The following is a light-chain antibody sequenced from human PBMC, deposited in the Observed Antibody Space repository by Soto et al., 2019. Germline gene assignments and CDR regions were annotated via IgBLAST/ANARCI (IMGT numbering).Light chain of an antibody. CDR1: QSLGGS. V-gene: IGKV3-11*01. CDR3: QQRSNWPSIT. Sequence: EIVMTQSPATLSVSPGERATLSCRASQSLGGSLAWYQQKPGQAPRLLIYGASSRATGIPARFSGSGSGTDFTLTISSLEPEDFAVYYCQQRSNWPSITFGQGTRLEIK. CDR2: GAS. J-gene: IGKJ5*01.